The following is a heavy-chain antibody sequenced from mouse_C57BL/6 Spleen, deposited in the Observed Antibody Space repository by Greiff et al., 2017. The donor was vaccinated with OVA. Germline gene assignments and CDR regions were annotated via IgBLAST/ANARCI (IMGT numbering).Heavy chain of an antibody. CDR1: GYTFTSYW. J-gene: IGHJ2*01. V-gene: IGHV1-55*01. CDR2: IYPGSGST. Sequence: QVQLQQPGAELVKPGASVKMSCKASGYTFTSYWITWVKQRPGQGLEWIGDIYPGSGSTNYNEKFKSKATLTVDTSSSTAYMQLSSLTSEDSAVYYCARGGLITTVVDYFDYWGQGTTLTVSS. D-gene: IGHD1-1*01. CDR3: ARGGLITTVVDYFDY.